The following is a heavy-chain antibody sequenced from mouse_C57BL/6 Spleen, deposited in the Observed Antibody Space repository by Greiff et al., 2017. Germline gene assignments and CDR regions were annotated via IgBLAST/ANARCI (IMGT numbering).Heavy chain of an antibody. Sequence: QVQLKQPGAELVKPGASVKLSCKASGYTFTSYWMHWVKQRPGQGLEWIGMIHPNSGSTNYNEKFKSKATLTVDKSSSTAYMQLSSLTSEDSAVYYCARSPDGYYGYYAMDYWGQGTSVTVSS. CDR3: ARSPDGYYGYYAMDY. CDR2: IHPNSGST. J-gene: IGHJ4*01. V-gene: IGHV1-64*01. D-gene: IGHD2-3*01. CDR1: GYTFTSYW.